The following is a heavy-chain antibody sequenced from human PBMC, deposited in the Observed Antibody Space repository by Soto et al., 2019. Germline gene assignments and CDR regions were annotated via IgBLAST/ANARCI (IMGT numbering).Heavy chain of an antibody. CDR1: GGTFSSYA. V-gene: IGHV1-69*01. J-gene: IGHJ4*02. Sequence: QVQLVQSGAEVKKPGSSVKVSCKASGGTFSSYAISWVRQAPGQGLEWMGGIIPIFGTANYAQKFQGRGTITADESTSTAYMELSSLRSEDTAVYYCARDGGYCSSTSCYALDYWGQGTLVTVSS. CDR3: ARDGGYCSSTSCYALDY. D-gene: IGHD2-2*01. CDR2: IIPIFGTA.